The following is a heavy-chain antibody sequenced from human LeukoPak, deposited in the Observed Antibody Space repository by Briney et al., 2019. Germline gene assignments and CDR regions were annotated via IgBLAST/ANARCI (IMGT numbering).Heavy chain of an antibody. CDR3: AKDLPAAIGGGNPSDY. CDR1: GFTFSSYG. V-gene: IGHV3-33*06. CDR2: IWYDGSNK. J-gene: IGHJ4*02. D-gene: IGHD4-23*01. Sequence: GGSLRLSCAASGFTFSSYGMHWVRQAPGEGLEWVAVIWYDGSNKYYADSVKGRFTISRDNSKSTLYLQMNSLRAEDTAVYYCAKDLPAAIGGGNPSDYWGQGTLVTVSS.